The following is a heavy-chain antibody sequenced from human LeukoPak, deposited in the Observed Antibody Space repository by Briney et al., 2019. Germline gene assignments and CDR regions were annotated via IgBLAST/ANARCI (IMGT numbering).Heavy chain of an antibody. CDR3: ARALKGNYYSGSGTYRWFAP. CDR1: GYTFTSYD. D-gene: IGHD3-10*01. V-gene: IGHV1-8*01. J-gene: IGHJ5*02. Sequence: ASVKVSCKASGYTFTSYDINWVRQATGQGLEWMGWVNPNSGNTGYAQKFQGRVTITTNTSISTAYMELSNLRSEDTAVYYCARALKGNYYSGSGTYRWFAPWGQGTLVTVSS. CDR2: VNPNSGNT.